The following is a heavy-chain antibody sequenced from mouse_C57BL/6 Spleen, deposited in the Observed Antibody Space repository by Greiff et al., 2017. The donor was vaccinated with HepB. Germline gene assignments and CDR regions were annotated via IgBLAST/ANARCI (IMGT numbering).Heavy chain of an antibody. CDR2: ISYDGSN. V-gene: IGHV3-6*01. J-gene: IGHJ3*01. Sequence: DVKLVESGPGLVKPSQSLSLTCSVTGYSITSGYYWNWIRQFPGNKLEWMGYISYDGSNNYNPSLKNRISITRDTSKNQFFLKLNSVTTEDTATYYCARARVWFAYWGQGTLVTVSA. CDR1: GYSITSGYY. CDR3: ARARVWFAY.